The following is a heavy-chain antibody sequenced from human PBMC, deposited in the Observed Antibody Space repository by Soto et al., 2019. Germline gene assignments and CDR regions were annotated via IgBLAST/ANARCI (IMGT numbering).Heavy chain of an antibody. CDR1: GDSINSRGYF. D-gene: IGHD5-12*01. CDR3: SRQRDSGYVCGFSFDS. Sequence: PSETLSLTCTVSGDSINSRGYFWGWVRQTPGRGLEWIGAINYRGSTYYKPSLESRVSISVDTSKNQFSLKLRSATAADTAIYYCSRQRDSGYVCGFSFDSWGQGILVTVSS. CDR2: INYRGST. J-gene: IGHJ4*02. V-gene: IGHV4-39*01.